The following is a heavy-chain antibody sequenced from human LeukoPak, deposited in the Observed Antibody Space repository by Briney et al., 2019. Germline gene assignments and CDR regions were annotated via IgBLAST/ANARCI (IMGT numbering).Heavy chain of an antibody. D-gene: IGHD6-13*01. CDR3: ARPGLSSSWYEAFDI. V-gene: IGHV3-11*04. CDR2: ISSSGSTI. Sequence: GGSLRLSCAASGFTFSDYYMSWLRQAPGKGLEWVSYISSSGSTIYYADSVKGRFTISRDNAKNSLYLQMNSLRAEDTAVYYCARPGLSSSWYEAFDIWGQGTMVTVSS. CDR1: GFTFSDYY. J-gene: IGHJ3*02.